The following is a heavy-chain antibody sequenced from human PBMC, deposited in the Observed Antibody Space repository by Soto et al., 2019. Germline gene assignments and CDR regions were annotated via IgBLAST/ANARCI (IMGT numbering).Heavy chain of an antibody. V-gene: IGHV3-74*01. CDR1: GXTFANHG. CDR3: AKAEVDY. Sequence: GSLRLSSAVAGXTFANHGMHWVRQAPGKGLEWVSRMNSDGSLINYADSVKGRFNVYRDNARNTLYLQMNSLRVEDTAVYYCAKAEVDYWGPGNLVTV. CDR2: MNSDGSLI. J-gene: IGHJ4*02.